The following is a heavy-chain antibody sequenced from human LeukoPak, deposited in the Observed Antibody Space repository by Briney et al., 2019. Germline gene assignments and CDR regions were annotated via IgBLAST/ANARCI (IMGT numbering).Heavy chain of an antibody. Sequence: GGSLRLSCAASGFTLSSYWMDWVRQAPGKGLVWVSSINSDGSKKDYAGSVKGRFTISRDNAKNTVYLQMNSLRVEDTAVYYCARGYDYWGQGTLVTVSS. CDR2: INSDGSKK. CDR3: ARGYDY. J-gene: IGHJ4*02. V-gene: IGHV3-74*01. D-gene: IGHD5-18*01. CDR1: GFTLSSYW.